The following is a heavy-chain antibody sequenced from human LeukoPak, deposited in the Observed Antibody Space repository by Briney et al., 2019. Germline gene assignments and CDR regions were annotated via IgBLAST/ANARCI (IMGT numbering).Heavy chain of an antibody. CDR2: ISAYNGNT. Sequence: ASVKVSCKASGYTFTSYGISWVRQAPGQGLEWMGWISAYNGNTNYAQKLQGRVTMTTDTSTSTAYMELRSLRSDDTAVYYCARDRHSAYDSERLFDYWGQGTLVTVSS. V-gene: IGHV1-18*01. CDR1: GYTFTSYG. J-gene: IGHJ4*02. D-gene: IGHD5-12*01. CDR3: ARDRHSAYDSERLFDY.